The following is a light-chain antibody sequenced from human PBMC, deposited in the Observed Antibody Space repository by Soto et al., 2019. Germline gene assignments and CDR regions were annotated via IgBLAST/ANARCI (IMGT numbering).Light chain of an antibody. V-gene: IGKV1-39*01. CDR1: KSISTY. J-gene: IGKJ3*01. CDR3: QQSSNVFFT. Sequence: DVQMTQSPSSLSASVGDRVTITCWSSKSISTYLNWYQQKPGKAPKLLIYAASRLQGGVPSRFSGSGSGTDFTLTISNLQPEDFATYYCQQSSNVFFTFGPGTKVNIK. CDR2: AAS.